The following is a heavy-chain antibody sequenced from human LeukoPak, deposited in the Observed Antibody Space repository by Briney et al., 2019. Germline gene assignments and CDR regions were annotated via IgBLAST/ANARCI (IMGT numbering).Heavy chain of an antibody. CDR2: IKQDGSEK. CDR1: GFTFSSYW. Sequence: GGSLRLSCAASGFTFSSYWMSWVRQAPGKGLEWVANIKQDGSEKYYVGSVKGRFTISRDNAKNSLYLQMNSLRAEDTAVYYCARYWYCSSTSCYHFDYWGQGTLVTVSS. J-gene: IGHJ4*02. CDR3: ARYWYCSSTSCYHFDY. D-gene: IGHD2-2*01. V-gene: IGHV3-7*01.